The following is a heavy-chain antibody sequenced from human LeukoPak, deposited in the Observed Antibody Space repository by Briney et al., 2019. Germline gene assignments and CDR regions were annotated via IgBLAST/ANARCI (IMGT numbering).Heavy chain of an antibody. V-gene: IGHV1-2*02. Sequence: ASVKVSCKASGYTFIAYYMHWVRQAPGQGLEWMGWINPNSGGTNYAQKFQGRVTMTRDTSISTVYMELSRLRSDDTAVYYCARDSCSSTSCLSIDDYWGQGTLVAVSS. CDR2: INPNSGGT. CDR3: ARDSCSSTSCLSIDDY. CDR1: GYTFIAYY. D-gene: IGHD2-2*01. J-gene: IGHJ4*02.